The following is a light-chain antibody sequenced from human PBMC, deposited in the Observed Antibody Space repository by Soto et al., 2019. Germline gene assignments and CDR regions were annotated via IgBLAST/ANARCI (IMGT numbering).Light chain of an antibody. CDR2: DAS. Sequence: AIQLTQSPSSLSASVGDRVTITFRASQGISGALAWYQQKPGRAPTLLIYDASSLESGVPSRFSGSGSGTDFTLTISSLQPEDFATYYCQQSYSTPRVTFGQGTKVDI. V-gene: IGKV1-13*02. J-gene: IGKJ1*01. CDR1: QGISGA. CDR3: QQSYSTPRVT.